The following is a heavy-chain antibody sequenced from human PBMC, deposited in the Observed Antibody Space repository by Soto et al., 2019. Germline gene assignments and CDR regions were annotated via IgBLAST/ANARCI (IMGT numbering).Heavy chain of an antibody. CDR3: AKVKEVGAITLFDY. D-gene: IGHD1-26*01. J-gene: IGHJ4*02. CDR2: FSGICAST. V-gene: IGHV3-23*01. CDR1: GVTFSSDG. Sequence: GGSLRLSCAASGVTFSSDGMSWVGQGPGKGLDWVSSFSGICASTYYAASVKGRFSISRDNSKHTLYLQMNSLRAEDTAVYYCAKVKEVGAITLFDYWGQGTLVTVSS.